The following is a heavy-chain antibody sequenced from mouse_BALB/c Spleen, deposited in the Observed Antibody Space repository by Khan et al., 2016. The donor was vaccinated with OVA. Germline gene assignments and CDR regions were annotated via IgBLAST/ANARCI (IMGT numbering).Heavy chain of an antibody. CDR2: INTYTGDT. Sequence: QIQLVQSGPVLTKPGETVKISCKASGHTFTNFGMNWVKQAPGKGLKWMGWINTYTGDTTYADDFNGRFAFSLEASASTAYLQINNLTNEDTAKYFCERRPYFSYALDNGGQGTSVTVSA. V-gene: IGHV9-3-1*01. CDR3: ERRPYFSYALDN. D-gene: IGHD2-10*01. J-gene: IGHJ4*01. CDR1: GHTFTNFG.